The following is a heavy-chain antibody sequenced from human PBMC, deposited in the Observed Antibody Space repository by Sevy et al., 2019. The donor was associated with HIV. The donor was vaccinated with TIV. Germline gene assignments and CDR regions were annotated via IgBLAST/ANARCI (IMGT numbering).Heavy chain of an antibody. Sequence: GGSLRLSCAASGFTFRSYAMHWVRQAPGKGLEWVAVISYDGSNKYYADSGKGRFTISRDNSKNTLYLQMNSLRAEDTAVYYCARDQYYDSSGSPYFDYWGQGTLVTVSS. V-gene: IGHV3-30-3*01. CDR2: ISYDGSNK. CDR3: ARDQYYDSSGSPYFDY. D-gene: IGHD3-22*01. CDR1: GFTFRSYA. J-gene: IGHJ4*02.